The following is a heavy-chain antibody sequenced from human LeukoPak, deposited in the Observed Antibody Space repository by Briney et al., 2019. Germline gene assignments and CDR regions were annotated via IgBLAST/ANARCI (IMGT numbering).Heavy chain of an antibody. Sequence: QSEGSLRLSCAASGLIVSNYWMSWVRQAPGKGLEWVANIKQDGSGKYYVDSVKGRFTIYRDNVKNSLYLQMNSLRAEDTAVYYCANVFYYGMEVWGQGTTVTVSS. CDR1: GLIVSNYW. CDR3: ANVFYYGMEV. D-gene: IGHD5/OR15-5a*01. V-gene: IGHV3-7*01. J-gene: IGHJ6*02. CDR2: IKQDGSGK.